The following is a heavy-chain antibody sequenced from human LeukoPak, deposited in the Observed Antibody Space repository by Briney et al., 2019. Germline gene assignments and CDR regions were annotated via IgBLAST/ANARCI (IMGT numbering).Heavy chain of an antibody. Sequence: GGSLRLSCAASGFTFSSYGMHWVRQAPGKGLEWVAVIWYDGSNKYYADSVKGRFTISRDNSKNTLYLQMNSLRAEDTAVYYCARGGLNSNYFDSWGQGTLVTVSS. CDR3: ARGGLNSNYFDS. CDR1: GFTFSSYG. CDR2: IWYDGSNK. V-gene: IGHV3-33*01. D-gene: IGHD2/OR15-2a*01. J-gene: IGHJ4*02.